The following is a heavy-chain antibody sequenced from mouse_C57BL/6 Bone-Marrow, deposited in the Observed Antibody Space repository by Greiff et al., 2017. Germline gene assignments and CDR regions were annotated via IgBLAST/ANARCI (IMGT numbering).Heavy chain of an antibody. CDR2: IYPGSGST. CDR3: ANHYYGSSGCYFDC. D-gene: IGHD1-1*01. J-gene: IGHJ2*01. CDR1: GYTFTSYW. Sequence: QVQLQQPGAELVKPGVSVKMSCKASGYTFTSYWITWVKQRPGQGLEWIGDIYPGSGSTNYNEKFKSKATLTVDTSSSTAYMHLSSLTSEDSAVYYCANHYYGSSGCYFDCWGQGTTLTVSS. V-gene: IGHV1-55*01.